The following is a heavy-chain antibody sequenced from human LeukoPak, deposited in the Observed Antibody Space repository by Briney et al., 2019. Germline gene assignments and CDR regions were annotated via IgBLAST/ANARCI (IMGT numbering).Heavy chain of an antibody. V-gene: IGHV1-69*01. Sequence: SSVKVSCKASLGTFRSYALSWVRQAPGQGLEWMGGIIPIFGTANCAQKFQGRVTITADESTSTAYMELSSLRSEDTAVYYCARAHGSTTDDAFDIWGQGTMVTVPS. CDR1: LGTFRSYA. D-gene: IGHD6-13*01. J-gene: IGHJ3*02. CDR3: ARAHGSTTDDAFDI. CDR2: IIPIFGTA.